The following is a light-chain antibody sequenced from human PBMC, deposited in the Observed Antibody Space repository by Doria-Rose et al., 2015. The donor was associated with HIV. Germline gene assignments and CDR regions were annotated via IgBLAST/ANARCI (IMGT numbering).Light chain of an antibody. J-gene: IGKJ1*01. CDR2: DGS. Sequence: EIVMTQSPGTLSLSPRERATLSCRASQSFSSTYLAWYQQKPGQAPSLLVYDGSTRATGIPDRLSASGSGTDFTLTINRLEPEGFALYYCHQYGTSWTFGQGTKVEI. V-gene: IGKV3-20*01. CDR3: HQYGTSWT. CDR1: QSFSSTY.